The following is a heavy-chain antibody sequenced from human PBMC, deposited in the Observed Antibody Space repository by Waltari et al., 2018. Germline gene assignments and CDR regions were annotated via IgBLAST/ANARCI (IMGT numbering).Heavy chain of an antibody. CDR1: VFIFSNNA. Sequence: EVQLLESGGGLIQPGESLRLSCAASVFIFSNNAMSWVRQSPGRVVEWCSGIGSGGDTHYTDSVKGRFTISRDNSKSSLYLQMNSLRAEDTAVYYCAKDLYWWTAADYWGQGILVTVSS. V-gene: IGHV3-23*01. J-gene: IGHJ4*02. CDR3: AKDLYWWTAADY. D-gene: IGHD6-13*01. CDR2: IGSGGDT.